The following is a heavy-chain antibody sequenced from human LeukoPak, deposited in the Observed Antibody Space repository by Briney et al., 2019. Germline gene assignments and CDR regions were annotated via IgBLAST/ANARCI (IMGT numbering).Heavy chain of an antibody. D-gene: IGHD2-8*01. CDR1: GFTFSSYA. V-gene: IGHV3-23*01. Sequence: GGSLRLSCAASGFTFSSYAMSWVRQAPGKGLEWVSAISGSGGSTYYADSVKGRFTISRDNSKNTLYLQMNSLRAEDTAVYYRAKDHILLMVYATLSWGQGTLVNGS. J-gene: IGHJ4*02. CDR2: ISGSGGST. CDR3: AKDHILLMVYATLS.